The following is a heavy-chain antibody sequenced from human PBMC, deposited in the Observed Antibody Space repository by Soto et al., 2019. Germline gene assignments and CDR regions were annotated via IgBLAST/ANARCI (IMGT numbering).Heavy chain of an antibody. D-gene: IGHD3-10*01. Sequence: GSLRLSCAASGFTLSDYYMEWVRQAPGQGLEWIGLTRNKANHYTTEYAASVKGRFTISRDDSKNSLYLQMSSLNTEDTALYYCSRSRPGVTHDSWGQGTLVTVSS. CDR1: GFTLSDYY. CDR3: SRSRPGVTHDS. V-gene: IGHV3-72*01. J-gene: IGHJ4*02. CDR2: TRNKANHYTT.